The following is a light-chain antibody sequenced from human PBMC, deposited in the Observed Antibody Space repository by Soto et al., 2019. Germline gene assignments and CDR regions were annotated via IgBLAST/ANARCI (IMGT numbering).Light chain of an antibody. J-gene: IGKJ1*01. CDR1: QSLLQSNGHNY. V-gene: IGKV2-28*01. Sequence: DIVMTQSSVTLPVTPGEPASISCRSSQSLLQSNGHNYLDWYVQKPGQSPQLLIYSGSHRASGVPDRCSGSGSGTDFTLKISRVEAEDVGVYYCMQAQETPWTFGQGTKVEIK. CDR2: SGS. CDR3: MQAQETPWT.